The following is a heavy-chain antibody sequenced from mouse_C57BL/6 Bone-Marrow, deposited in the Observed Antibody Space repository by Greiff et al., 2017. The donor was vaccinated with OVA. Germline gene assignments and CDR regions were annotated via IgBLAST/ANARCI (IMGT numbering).Heavy chain of an antibody. V-gene: IGHV14-4*01. D-gene: IGHD2-5*01. Sequence: VQLQQSGAELVRPGASVKLSCTASGYTFKDDNMHWVKQRPEQGLEWIGWIYPENGDTEYASKFKGKATLTADTSSNTAYLQLSSLTSEDSAVYYCATRGYSNYLEYWGQGTTLTVSS. CDR2: IYPENGDT. J-gene: IGHJ2*01. CDR1: GYTFKDDN. CDR3: ATRGYSNYLEY.